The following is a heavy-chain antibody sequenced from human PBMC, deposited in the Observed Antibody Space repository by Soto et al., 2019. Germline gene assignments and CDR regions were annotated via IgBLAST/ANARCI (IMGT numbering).Heavy chain of an antibody. Sequence: GGSLRLSCAASGFTFSSYSMNWVRQAPGKGLEWVSSISSSSSYIYYADSVKGRFTISRDDAKNSLYLQMNSLRAEDTAVYYCARYYDFWSGYYYFDYWGQGTLVTVSS. CDR2: ISSSSSYI. CDR3: ARYYDFWSGYYYFDY. J-gene: IGHJ4*02. V-gene: IGHV3-21*01. D-gene: IGHD3-3*01. CDR1: GFTFSSYS.